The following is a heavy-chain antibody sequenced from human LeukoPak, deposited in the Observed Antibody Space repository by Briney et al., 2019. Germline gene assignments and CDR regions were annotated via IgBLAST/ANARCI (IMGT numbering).Heavy chain of an antibody. CDR1: GYTFTSYA. CDR2: INAGNGNT. J-gene: IGHJ3*02. Sequence: WASVKVSCKASGYTFTSYAMHWVRLAPGQRLEWMGWINAGNGNTKYSQKFQGRVTITRDTSASTAYMELSSLRSEDTAVYYCAYGDYVDAFDIWGQGTMVTVSS. V-gene: IGHV1-3*01. D-gene: IGHD4-17*01. CDR3: AYGDYVDAFDI.